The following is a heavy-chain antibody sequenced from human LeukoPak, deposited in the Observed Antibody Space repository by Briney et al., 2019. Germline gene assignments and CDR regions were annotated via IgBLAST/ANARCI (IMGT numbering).Heavy chain of an antibody. Sequence: AGGSLRLSCAASGFTFSSYGMHWVRQAPGKGLEWVAFIRYDGSNKYYADSVKGRFTISRDNSKNTLYLQMNSLKTEDTAVYYCVTDGRWGQGTLVTVSS. J-gene: IGHJ4*02. V-gene: IGHV3-30*02. CDR2: IRYDGSNK. CDR3: VTDGR. CDR1: GFTFSSYG.